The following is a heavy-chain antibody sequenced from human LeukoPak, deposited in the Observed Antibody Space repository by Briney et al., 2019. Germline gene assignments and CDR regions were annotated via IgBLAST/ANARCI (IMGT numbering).Heavy chain of an antibody. CDR3: ARRRWGAN. CDR1: GGSISSGGYS. J-gene: IGHJ4*02. D-gene: IGHD5-24*01. V-gene: IGHV4-61*08. CDR2: IYYSGST. Sequence: SGTLSLTCAVSGGSISSGGYSWSWIRQPPGKGLEWIGYIYYSGSTNYNPSLKSRVTISVDTSKNQFSLKLSSVTAADTAVYYCARRRWGANWGQGTLVTVSS.